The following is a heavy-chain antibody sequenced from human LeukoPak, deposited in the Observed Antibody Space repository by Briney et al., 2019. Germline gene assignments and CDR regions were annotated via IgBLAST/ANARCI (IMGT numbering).Heavy chain of an antibody. CDR2: IKPDGSQK. D-gene: IGHD3-9*01. J-gene: IGHJ4*02. V-gene: IGHV3-7*03. Sequence: GGSLRLSCAASGFTFSSYWMTWVRQAPGKGLEGVANIKPDGSQKDYADSVKGRFTISRDNSKNSLYLQMNSLRTEDTALYYCAKEYYDILTGYGGFDYWGQGTLVTVSS. CDR1: GFTFSSYW. CDR3: AKEYYDILTGYGGFDY.